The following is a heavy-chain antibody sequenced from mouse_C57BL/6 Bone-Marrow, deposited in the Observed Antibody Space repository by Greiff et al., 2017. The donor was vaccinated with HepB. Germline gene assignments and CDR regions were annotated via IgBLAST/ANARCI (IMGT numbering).Heavy chain of an antibody. J-gene: IGHJ1*03. CDR2: IRNKANGYTT. V-gene: IGHV7-3*01. Sequence: EVQLQESGGGLVQPGGSLSLSCAASGFTFTDYYMSWVRQPPGKALEWLGFIRNKANGYTTEYSASVKGRFTISRDNSQSILYLQMNALRAEDSATYYCASNWVNWYFDVWGTGTTVTVSS. D-gene: IGHD4-1*01. CDR3: ASNWVNWYFDV. CDR1: GFTFTDYY.